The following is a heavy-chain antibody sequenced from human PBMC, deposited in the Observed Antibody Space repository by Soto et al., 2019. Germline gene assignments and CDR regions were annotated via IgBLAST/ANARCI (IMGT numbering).Heavy chain of an antibody. CDR3: AREAPMDV. V-gene: IGHV3-53*01. Sequence: GGSLRLSCAASGFTVSSKYMSWVRQAPGKGLEWVSVIWSAGLIYYADSVRGRFTISRDISKNILYLEMTSLRADDTAVYYCAREAPMDVWGRGTTVTVPS. J-gene: IGHJ6*02. CDR1: GFTVSSKY. CDR2: IWSAGLI.